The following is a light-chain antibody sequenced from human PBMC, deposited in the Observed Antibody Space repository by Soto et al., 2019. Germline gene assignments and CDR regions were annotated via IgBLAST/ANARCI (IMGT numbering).Light chain of an antibody. CDR2: DAS. J-gene: IGKJ3*01. V-gene: IGKV3-11*01. CDR3: QQCSSWPHT. Sequence: EIVLTQSPATLSLSPGERATLSCRASQSVSSYLAWYQQKPGQAPRLLIYDASNRATGIPARFSGSGSGTDFTLTISSLEPEDFAVYYCQQCSSWPHTFGPGTKVDIK. CDR1: QSVSSY.